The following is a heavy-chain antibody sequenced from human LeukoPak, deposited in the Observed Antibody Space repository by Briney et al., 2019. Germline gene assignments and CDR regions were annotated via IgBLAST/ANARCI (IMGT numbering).Heavy chain of an antibody. V-gene: IGHV4-34*01. J-gene: IGHJ6*03. CDR3: ARDPGYYDSSGYGYYMDV. Sequence: SETLSLTCAVYGGSFSGYYWSWIRQPPGKGREWIGESNHSGSTNYNPSLKSRVTISVDTSKHQFSLKLSSVTAADTAVYYCARDPGYYDSSGYGYYMDVWGKGTTVTVSS. CDR2: SNHSGST. D-gene: IGHD3-22*01. CDR1: GGSFSGYY.